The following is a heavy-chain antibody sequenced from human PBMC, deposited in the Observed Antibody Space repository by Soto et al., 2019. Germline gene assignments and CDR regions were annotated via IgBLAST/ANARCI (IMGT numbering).Heavy chain of an antibody. Sequence: GAPVKVSCKASGYTFTSYGISWVRQAPGQGLEWMGWISAYNGNTNYAQKLQGRVTMTTDTSTSTAYMELRSLRSDDTAVYYCARGGYSSSWEDPLFDYWGQGALVTVSS. CDR1: GYTFTSYG. J-gene: IGHJ4*02. D-gene: IGHD6-13*01. CDR2: ISAYNGNT. CDR3: ARGGYSSSWEDPLFDY. V-gene: IGHV1-18*01.